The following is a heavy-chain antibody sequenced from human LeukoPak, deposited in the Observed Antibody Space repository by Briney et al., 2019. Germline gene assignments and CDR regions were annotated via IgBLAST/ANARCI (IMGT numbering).Heavy chain of an antibody. J-gene: IGHJ5*02. CDR1: GGTFSSYT. V-gene: IGHV1-69*04. CDR3: ARESGYCSSTSCYTGIWFDP. CDR2: IIPILGIA. Sequence: GASVKVSCKASGGTFSSYTISWVRQAPGQGLEWTGRIIPILGIANYAQKFQGRVTITADKSTSTAYMELSSLRSEDTAVYYCARESGYCSSTSCYTGIWFDPWGQGTLVTVSS. D-gene: IGHD2-2*02.